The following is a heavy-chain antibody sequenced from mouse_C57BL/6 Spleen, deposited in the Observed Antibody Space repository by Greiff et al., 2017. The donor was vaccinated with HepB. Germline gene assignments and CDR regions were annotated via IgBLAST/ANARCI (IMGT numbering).Heavy chain of an antibody. D-gene: IGHD1-1*01. Sequence: VQVVESGAELVRPGSSVKLSCKASGYTFTSYWMDWVKQRPGQGLEWIGNIYPSDSETHYNQKFKDKATLTVDKSSSTAYMQLSSLTSEDSAVYYCARGAYYYGIDYWGQGTTLTVSS. J-gene: IGHJ2*01. CDR2: IYPSDSET. V-gene: IGHV1-61*01. CDR3: ARGAYYYGIDY. CDR1: GYTFTSYW.